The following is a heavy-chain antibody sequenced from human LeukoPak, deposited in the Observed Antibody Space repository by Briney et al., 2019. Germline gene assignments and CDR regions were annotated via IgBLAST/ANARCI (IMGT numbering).Heavy chain of an antibody. CDR3: ARGYSGYAGYFDY. Sequence: ASVKVSCKASFYTFTNFGITWVRQAPGQGLEWLGWINTYSGNTQYPQKFQGRVTMTTDKSTNTVNMELKNLKFDDTAVYYCARGYSGYAGYFDYWGQGTLVTVSS. CDR2: INTYSGNT. J-gene: IGHJ4*02. V-gene: IGHV1-18*04. D-gene: IGHD5-12*01. CDR1: FYTFTNFG.